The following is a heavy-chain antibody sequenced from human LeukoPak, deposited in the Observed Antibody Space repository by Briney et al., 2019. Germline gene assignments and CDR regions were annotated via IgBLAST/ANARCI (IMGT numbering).Heavy chain of an antibody. V-gene: IGHV3-23*01. CDR2: ISGSGGST. Sequence: HTGGSLRLSCAASGFPFSSYAMSWVRHAPGKGLEWVSSISGSGGSTYYADSVKGRFTISRDNSKNTLYLQMNSLRAEDTAVYYCAKVSGTVTTYCYYGMDVWGQGTTVTVSS. D-gene: IGHD4-17*01. CDR1: GFPFSSYA. J-gene: IGHJ6*02. CDR3: AKVSGTVTTYCYYGMDV.